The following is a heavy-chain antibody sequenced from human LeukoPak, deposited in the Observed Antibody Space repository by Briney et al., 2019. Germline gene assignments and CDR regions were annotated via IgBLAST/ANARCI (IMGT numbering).Heavy chain of an antibody. J-gene: IGHJ6*03. CDR2: SRGSGGDT. CDR3: AKCFNYYYFYMGV. V-gene: IGHV3-23*01. CDR1: GLTFSNYA. Sequence: GGSLRLSCAASGLTFSNYAMSRVRQAPGKGLEWVSASRGSGGDTFYADSVKGRFTISRDNSKNTLYLQMNSLRAEDTAVYYCAKCFNYYYFYMGVWGKGTTVTVSS.